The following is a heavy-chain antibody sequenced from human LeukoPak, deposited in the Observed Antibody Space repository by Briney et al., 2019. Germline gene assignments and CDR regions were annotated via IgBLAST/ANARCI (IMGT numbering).Heavy chain of an antibody. V-gene: IGHV3-48*03. D-gene: IGHD2-2*01. CDR2: ISSGTTTI. CDR3: ARRYCSSTSCTLDD. CDR1: GFTFSSYE. Sequence: SGGSVRLYCTAYGFTFSSYEMNWLRHAPGQGVVWGSYISSGTTTIYYADSVKGRFTISRANAKNSLYLQMNSRRAEYTAVYYCARRYCSSTSCTLDDWGQGTLVTVSS. J-gene: IGHJ4*02.